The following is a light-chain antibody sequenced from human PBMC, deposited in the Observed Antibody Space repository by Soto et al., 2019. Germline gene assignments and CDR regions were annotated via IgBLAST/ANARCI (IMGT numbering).Light chain of an antibody. Sequence: SLLPHPSSLSGSPVQSITLSCTGTSSDVGGYNYVSWYQQYPGKAPKLMIYDVSNRPSGVSNRFSGSKSGNTASLTISGLQAEDEDDYYCSSYTNSNTLVFGSGTKVTVL. J-gene: IGLJ1*01. CDR1: SSDVGGYNY. V-gene: IGLV2-14*01. CDR3: SSYTNSNTLV. CDR2: DVS.